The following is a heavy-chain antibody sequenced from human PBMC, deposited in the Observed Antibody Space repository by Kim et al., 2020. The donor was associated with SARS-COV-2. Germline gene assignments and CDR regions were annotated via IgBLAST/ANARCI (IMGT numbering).Heavy chain of an antibody. Sequence: ASVKVSCKASGYTFTSYAMNWVRQAPGQGLEWMGWINTNTGNPTYAQGFTGRFVFSLDTSVSTAYLQISSLKAEDTAVYYCARVPLRLGELSSLYYYYYGMDVWGQGTTVTVSS. J-gene: IGHJ6*02. D-gene: IGHD3-16*02. V-gene: IGHV7-4-1*02. CDR2: INTNTGNP. CDR3: ARVPLRLGELSSLYYYYYGMDV. CDR1: GYTFTSYA.